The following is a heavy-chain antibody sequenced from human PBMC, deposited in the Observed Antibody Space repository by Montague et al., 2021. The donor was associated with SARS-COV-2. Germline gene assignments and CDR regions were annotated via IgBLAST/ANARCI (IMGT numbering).Heavy chain of an antibody. CDR3: AREQEVYAINGDLNY. CDR1: GGSFNCYY. V-gene: IGHV4-34*01. D-gene: IGHD2-8*01. J-gene: IGHJ4*02. CDR2: INHRGST. Sequence: SETLSLTCSVDGGSFNCYYWSWIRQPPGKGLEWIGEINHRGSTNNNPSLKTRVTISIDTSKNQFSLKLSSVTAADTAVYYCAREQEVYAINGDLNYWGQGTLVTVSS.